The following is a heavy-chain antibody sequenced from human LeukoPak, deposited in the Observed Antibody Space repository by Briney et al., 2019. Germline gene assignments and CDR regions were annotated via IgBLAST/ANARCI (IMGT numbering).Heavy chain of an antibody. CDR1: GFTFDDYG. D-gene: IGHD5-12*01. CDR3: AKVNRGGYDSFDY. J-gene: IGHJ4*02. CDR2: INWNGGST. Sequence: GGSLRLSCAASGFTFDDYGMSWVRQAPGKGLEWVSGINWNGGSTGYADSVKGRFTISRDNSKNTLYLQMNSLRPEDTAVYYCAKVNRGGYDSFDYWGQGTLVTVSS. V-gene: IGHV3-20*04.